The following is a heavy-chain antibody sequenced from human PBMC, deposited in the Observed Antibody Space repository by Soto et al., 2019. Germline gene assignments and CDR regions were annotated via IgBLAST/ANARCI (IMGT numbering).Heavy chain of an antibody. CDR2: IKRRNNGGTI. J-gene: IGHJ4*02. D-gene: IGHD3-16*01. Sequence: EVQLAESGGDLVEPGGSLRLSCAASGFTFNTAWMNWVRQTPGKGLEWVGRIKRRNNGGTIDYGAPVRGRFTISRDDSKNMVYLEMKRLKIEGTAIYYCAADSPDWGAYALDYWGQGTLVTVSS. CDR1: GFTFNTAW. CDR3: AADSPDWGAYALDY. V-gene: IGHV3-15*07.